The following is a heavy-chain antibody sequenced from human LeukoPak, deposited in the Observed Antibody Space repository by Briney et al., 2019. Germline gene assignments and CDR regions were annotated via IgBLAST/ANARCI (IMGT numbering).Heavy chain of an antibody. CDR1: GYTFTGYY. V-gene: IGHV1-2*02. J-gene: IGHJ5*02. CDR3: ARGARITMVRGVRSNWFDP. D-gene: IGHD3-10*01. CDR2: INPNSGGT. Sequence: ASVKVSSKASGYTFTGYYMHWVRQAPGQGLEWMGWINPNSGGTNYAQKFQGRVTMTRDTSISTAYMELSRLRSDDTAVYYCARGARITMVRGVRSNWFDPWGQGTLVTVSS.